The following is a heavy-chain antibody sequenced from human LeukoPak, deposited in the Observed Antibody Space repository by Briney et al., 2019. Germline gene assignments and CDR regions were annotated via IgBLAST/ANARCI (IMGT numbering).Heavy chain of an antibody. V-gene: IGHV3-74*01. D-gene: IGHD1-1*01. CDR3: ARIVWNDGGWVSAFDI. CDR2: INTDGSST. J-gene: IGHJ3*02. Sequence: GGSLRLSCAASGFTLSRYWMHWVRQGPGKGLMWVSRINTDGSSTSYADSVKGRFSMSRDNAKNTLYLQMNSLRAEDTAVYYCARIVWNDGGWVSAFDIWGQGTMVTVSS. CDR1: GFTLSRYW.